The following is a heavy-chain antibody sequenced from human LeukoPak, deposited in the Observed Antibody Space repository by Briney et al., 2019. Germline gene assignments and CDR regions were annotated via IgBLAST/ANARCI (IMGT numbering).Heavy chain of an antibody. CDR1: GFTVSSNY. V-gene: IGHV3-66*01. Sequence: GGSLRLSCAASGFTVSSNYMSWVRQAPGKGLEWVSVIYSGGSTYYAGSVKGRFTISRENSKNTLYLQMNSLRAEDTAVYYCARGRRDYYDSSGAFDYWGQGTLVTVSS. D-gene: IGHD3-22*01. CDR3: ARGRRDYYDSSGAFDY. CDR2: IYSGGST. J-gene: IGHJ4*02.